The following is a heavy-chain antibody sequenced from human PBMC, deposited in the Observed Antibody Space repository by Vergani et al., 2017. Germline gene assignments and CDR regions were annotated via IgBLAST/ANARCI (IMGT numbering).Heavy chain of an antibody. J-gene: IGHJ5*02. D-gene: IGHD2-2*01. Sequence: QVQLVQSGAEVKKPGSSVKVSCKASGGTFSSYAISWVRQAPGQGLEWMGGIIPIFGTANYAQKFQGRVTITADESTSTAYMELSILRSEDTAVYYCARDHCSSTICRNWFDPWGQGTLVTVSS. CDR2: IIPIFGTA. V-gene: IGHV1-69*13. CDR1: GGTFSSYA. CDR3: ARDHCSSTICRNWFDP.